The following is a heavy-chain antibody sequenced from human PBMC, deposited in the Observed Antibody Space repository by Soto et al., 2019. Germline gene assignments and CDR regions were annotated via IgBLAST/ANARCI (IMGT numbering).Heavy chain of an antibody. J-gene: IGHJ2*01. Sequence: QVQLVESGGGVVQPGRSLRLSCAASGFTFSSYAMHWVRQAPGKGLEWVAVISYDGSNKYYADSVKGRFTISRDNSKNTLYLQMNSLRAEDTAVYYCARDWQRWLQFNWYFDLWGRGTLVTVSS. CDR3: ARDWQRWLQFNWYFDL. CDR2: ISYDGSNK. D-gene: IGHD5-12*01. V-gene: IGHV3-30-3*01. CDR1: GFTFSSYA.